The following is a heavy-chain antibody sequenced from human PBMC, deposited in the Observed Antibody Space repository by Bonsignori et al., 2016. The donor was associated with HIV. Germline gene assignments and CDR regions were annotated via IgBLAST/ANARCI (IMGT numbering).Heavy chain of an antibody. D-gene: IGHD2-15*01. CDR1: GGSISSSGYF. Sequence: QLQLQESGPGLVKPSETLSLTCSVSGGSISSSGYFWAWIRQPPGKGLEWIGSLYYSGSTYNTPSLKSRVTMSVDTSKNHFSLQLNSVTAADTAVYYCARGVGCSGGSCYSRITPYNWFDPWGQGTLVTVSS. CDR3: ARGVGCSGGSCYSRITPYNWFDP. CDR2: LYYSGST. V-gene: IGHV4-39*07. J-gene: IGHJ5*02.